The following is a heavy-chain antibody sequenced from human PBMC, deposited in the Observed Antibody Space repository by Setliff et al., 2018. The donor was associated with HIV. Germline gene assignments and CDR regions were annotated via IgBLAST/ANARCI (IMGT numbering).Heavy chain of an antibody. J-gene: IGHJ4*01. D-gene: IGHD3-9*01. CDR3: ARLRYSVFDY. CDR2: IYYSGST. V-gene: IGHV4-59*01. Sequence: SETLSLTCTVSGGSISSNYWSWMRQPPGKGLEWIGDIYYSGSTNYNPSLKSRVTISVDTSRNQFSLNLSSVTAADTAVYYCARLRYSVFDYWGHGTLVTVSS. CDR1: GGSISSNY.